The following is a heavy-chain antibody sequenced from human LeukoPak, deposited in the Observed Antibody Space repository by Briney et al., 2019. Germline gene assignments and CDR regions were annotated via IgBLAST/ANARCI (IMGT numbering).Heavy chain of an antibody. CDR2: IYYSGST. CDR1: GGFISSSSYY. V-gene: IGHV4-39*07. J-gene: IGHJ4*02. CDR3: ARVQYSYGGVFDY. D-gene: IGHD5-18*01. Sequence: SETLSLTCTVSGGFISSSSYYWGWIRQPPGKGLEWIGSIYYSGSTYYNPSLKSRVTISVDTSKNQFSLKLSSVTAADTAVYYCARVQYSYGGVFDYWGQGTLVTVSS.